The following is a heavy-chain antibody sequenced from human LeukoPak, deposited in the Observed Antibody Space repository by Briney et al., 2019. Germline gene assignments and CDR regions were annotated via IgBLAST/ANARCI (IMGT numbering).Heavy chain of an antibody. V-gene: IGHV4-39*01. CDR1: GGSISSSNYC. J-gene: IGHJ6*02. Sequence: KPSETLSLTCTVSGGSISSSNYCWGWIRQTPGKGLEWIGSIYYSGSTYYNPSLKSRVTISVDTSKNQFSLKLSSVTAADTAVYYCARHPRNGSYPFYYDGMDVWGQGTTVTVSS. D-gene: IGHD1-26*01. CDR2: IYYSGST. CDR3: ARHPRNGSYPFYYDGMDV.